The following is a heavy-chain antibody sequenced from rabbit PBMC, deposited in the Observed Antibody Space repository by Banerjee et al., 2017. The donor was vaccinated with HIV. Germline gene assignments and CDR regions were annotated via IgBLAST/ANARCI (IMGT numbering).Heavy chain of an antibody. CDR2: IDAGSGTT. J-gene: IGHJ4*01. Sequence: QEQLEESGGDLVKPEGSLTLTCTASGFSFSGNYYMCWVRQAPRKGLEWIGCIDAGSGTTHYANWAKGRFTISKTSSTTVTLQMTSLTAADTATYFCARYDGNDYNLWGPGTLVTVS. D-gene: IGHD6-1*01. V-gene: IGHV1S45*01. CDR3: ARYDGNDYNL. CDR1: GFSFSGNYY.